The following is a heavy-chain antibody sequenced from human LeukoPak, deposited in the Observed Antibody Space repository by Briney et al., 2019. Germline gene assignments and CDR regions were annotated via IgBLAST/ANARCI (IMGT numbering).Heavy chain of an antibody. CDR1: GGSISSYY. CDR3: ARDRVDRFGPRFDP. V-gene: IGHV4-59*01. CDR2: IYYSGSI. D-gene: IGHD5-12*01. Sequence: SETLSLTCTVSGGSISSYYWSWIRQPPGKRLEYLGYIYYSGSINYNPSLKGRLTMSIDTSKSQFSLKLSSLTAADTAVYYCARDRVDRFGPRFDPWGPGTLVTVSS. J-gene: IGHJ5*02.